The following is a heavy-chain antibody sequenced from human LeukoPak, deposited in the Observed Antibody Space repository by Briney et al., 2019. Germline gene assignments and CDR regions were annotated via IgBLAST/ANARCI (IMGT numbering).Heavy chain of an antibody. CDR2: ISYDGSNK. Sequence: PGGSLRLSCAASGFTFSSYGMHWVRQAPGTGLEWVALISYDGSNKYYADSVKGRFTISRDNSKNTLYLQMNSLRAEDTAVYYCAKDSGYISSWYAFDIWGQGTMVTVSS. J-gene: IGHJ3*02. V-gene: IGHV3-30*18. CDR1: GFTFSSYG. CDR3: AKDSGYISSWYAFDI. D-gene: IGHD6-13*01.